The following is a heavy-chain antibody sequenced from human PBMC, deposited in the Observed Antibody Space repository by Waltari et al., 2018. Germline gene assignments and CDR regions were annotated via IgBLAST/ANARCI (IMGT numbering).Heavy chain of an antibody. CDR2: IYYSGST. CDR3: ATTTESIPQTDY. J-gene: IGHJ4*02. V-gene: IGHV4-39*07. CDR1: GGSLSSSSYY. Sequence: QLQLQESGPGLVKPSETLSLTCTVSGGSLSSSSYYWGWIRQPPGKGLEWIGSIYYSGSTYYNPSLKSRVTISVDTSKNQFSLKLSSVTAADTAVYYCATTTESIPQTDYWGQGTLVTVSS. D-gene: IGHD6-6*01.